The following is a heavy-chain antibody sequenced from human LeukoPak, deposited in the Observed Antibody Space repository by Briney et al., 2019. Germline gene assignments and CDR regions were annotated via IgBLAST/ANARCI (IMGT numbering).Heavy chain of an antibody. CDR1: GSSISSGGYY. V-gene: IGHV4-31*03. D-gene: IGHD2-15*01. J-gene: IGHJ6*04. CDR3: ARDGRGSSFPYYYYYGMDV. CDR2: IYYSGST. Sequence: SETLSLTCTVSGSSISSGGYYWSWIRQHPGKGLEWIGYIYYSGSTYYNPSLKSRVTISVDTSKNQFSLKLSSVTAADTAVYYCARDGRGSSFPYYYYYGMDVWGKGTTVTVSS.